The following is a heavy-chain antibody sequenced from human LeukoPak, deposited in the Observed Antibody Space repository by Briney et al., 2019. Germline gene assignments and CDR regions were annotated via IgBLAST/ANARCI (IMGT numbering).Heavy chain of an antibody. CDR2: INHGRST. V-gene: IGHV4-34*01. CDR3: ARVPTVTFFDY. D-gene: IGHD4-17*01. CDR1: VGSFSGYY. Sequence: PSETLSLTCAVYVGSFSGYYWTWIRQPPGKGLEWIGEINHGRSTNYNPSLKSRVTISVDTSKNQFSLKLSSVTAADTAVYYCARVPTVTFFDYWGQGTLVTVSS. J-gene: IGHJ4*02.